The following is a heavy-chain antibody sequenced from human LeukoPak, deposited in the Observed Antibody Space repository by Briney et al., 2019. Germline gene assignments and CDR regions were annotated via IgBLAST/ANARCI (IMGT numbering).Heavy chain of an antibody. J-gene: IGHJ4*02. CDR1: GGSISSGGYY. D-gene: IGHD6-13*01. CDR2: IYHSGST. Sequence: PSQTLSLTCTVSGGSISSGGYYWSWIRQHPGKGLEWIGYIYHSGSTYYNPSLKSRVTISVDTSKNQFSLKLSSVTAADTAVYYCARGLSSSSFLDYWGQGTLVTVSS. V-gene: IGHV4-31*03. CDR3: ARGLSSSSFLDY.